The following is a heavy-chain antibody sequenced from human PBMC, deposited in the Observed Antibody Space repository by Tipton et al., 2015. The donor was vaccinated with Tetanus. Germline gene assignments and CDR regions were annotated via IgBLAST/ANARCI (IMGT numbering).Heavy chain of an antibody. CDR3: ARDRTGHYTTDY. J-gene: IGHJ4*02. V-gene: IGHV3-30*03. Sequence: SLRLSCAASGFRFSDYGAHWVRQAPGKGLEWVAAISYGGDNLHYADSTKGRFTISRDSPTTTVYLQMNSLTSDDTAVYYCARDRTGHYTTDYWGRGTLVTVSS. D-gene: IGHD3/OR15-3a*01. CDR1: GFRFSDYG. CDR2: ISYGGDNL.